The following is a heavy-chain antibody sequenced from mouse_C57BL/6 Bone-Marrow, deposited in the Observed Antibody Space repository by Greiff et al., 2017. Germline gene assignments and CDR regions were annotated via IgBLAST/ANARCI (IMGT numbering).Heavy chain of an antibody. CDR2: ISNGGGST. J-gene: IGHJ2*01. Sequence: EVQLVESGGGLVQPGGSLKLSCAASGFTFSDYYMYWVRQTPEKRLEWVAYISNGGGSTYYPDTVKGRLTISRDKAKNTLYLQMSRLKSEDTAMYYCARGWLRRFDYWGQGTTLTVSS. CDR1: GFTFSDYY. V-gene: IGHV5-12*01. CDR3: ARGWLRRFDY. D-gene: IGHD2-2*01.